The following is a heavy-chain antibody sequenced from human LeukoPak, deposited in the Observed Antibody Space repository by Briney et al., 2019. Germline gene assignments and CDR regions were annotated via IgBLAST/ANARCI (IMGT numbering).Heavy chain of an antibody. Sequence: GASVKVSCKASGYTFTGYYMHWVRQAPGQGLEWMGWINPNSGGTNYAQKFRGRVTMTRDTSISTAYMELSRLRSDDTAVYYCARGGPTIFGVVIMPYYYYGMDVWGQGTTVTVSS. J-gene: IGHJ6*02. D-gene: IGHD3-3*01. V-gene: IGHV1-2*02. CDR3: ARGGPTIFGVVIMPYYYYGMDV. CDR2: INPNSGGT. CDR1: GYTFTGYY.